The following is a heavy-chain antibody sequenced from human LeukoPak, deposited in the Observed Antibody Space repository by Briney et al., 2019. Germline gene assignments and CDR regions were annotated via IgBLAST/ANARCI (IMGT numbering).Heavy chain of an antibody. V-gene: IGHV3-7*01. J-gene: IGHJ4*02. CDR2: IKQDGSEK. CDR1: GFTFSSYA. Sequence: GGSLRLSCAASGFTFSSYAMSWVRQAPGKGLEWVANIKQDGSEKYYVDSVKGRFTISRDNAKNSLYLQMNSLRAEDTAVYYCARSGGSRFLEWLYFDYWGQGTLVTVSS. CDR3: ARSGGSRFLEWLYFDY. D-gene: IGHD3-3*01.